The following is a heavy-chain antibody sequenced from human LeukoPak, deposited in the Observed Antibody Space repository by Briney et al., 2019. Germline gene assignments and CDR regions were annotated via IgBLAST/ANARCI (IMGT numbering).Heavy chain of an antibody. CDR1: GGSFSGYY. V-gene: IGHV4-34*01. Sequence: SETLSLTCAVYGGSFSGYYWSWIRQPPGKGLEWIGEINHSGSTNYNPSLKSRVTISVDTSKNQFSLKLSSVTAADTAVYCCARGPGITRSSGYSPLYYYGMDVWGQGTTVTVSS. D-gene: IGHD3-22*01. J-gene: IGHJ6*02. CDR2: INHSGST. CDR3: ARGPGITRSSGYSPLYYYGMDV.